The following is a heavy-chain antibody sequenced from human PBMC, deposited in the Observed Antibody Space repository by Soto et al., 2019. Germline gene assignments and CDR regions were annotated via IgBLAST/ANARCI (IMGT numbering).Heavy chain of an antibody. Sequence: QVQLVQSGAEVKKPGSSVKVSCKASGGTFSSYAISWVRQAPGQGLEWMGGIIPIFGTANYAQKFQGRVTITADESTSPAYMELSSLRSEDTAVYYCARDSVATGYYGHDAFDIWGQGTMVTVSS. CDR1: GGTFSSYA. CDR2: IIPIFGTA. V-gene: IGHV1-69*01. CDR3: ARDSVATGYYGHDAFDI. D-gene: IGHD3-9*01. J-gene: IGHJ3*02.